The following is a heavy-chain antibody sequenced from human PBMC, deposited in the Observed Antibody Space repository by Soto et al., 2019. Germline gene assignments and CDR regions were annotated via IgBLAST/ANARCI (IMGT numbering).Heavy chain of an antibody. J-gene: IGHJ2*01. V-gene: IGHV4-39*01. CDR1: GGSMKSYY. Sequence: PSETMALTSTVSGGSMKSYYWGWIRQPPGKGLEWIGSIYYSGSTYYNPSLKSRVTISVDTSKNQFSLKLSSVTAADTAVYYCARALSYWYFDLWGRGTLVTVSS. CDR2: IYYSGST. CDR3: ARALSYWYFDL.